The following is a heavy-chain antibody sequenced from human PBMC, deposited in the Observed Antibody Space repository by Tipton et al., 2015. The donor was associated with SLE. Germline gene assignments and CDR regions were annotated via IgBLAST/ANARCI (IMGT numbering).Heavy chain of an antibody. V-gene: IGHV4-34*01. CDR3: TRGPGSRPLYYDILTGLDY. Sequence: TLSLTCAVYGGSFSGYYWSWIRQPPGKGLEWIGEINHSGSTNYNPSLKSRVTISVDTSKNQFSLKLSSVTAADTAVYYCTRGPGSRPLYYDILTGLDYWGQGTLVTVSS. CDR2: INHSGST. D-gene: IGHD3-9*01. J-gene: IGHJ4*02. CDR1: GGSFSGYY.